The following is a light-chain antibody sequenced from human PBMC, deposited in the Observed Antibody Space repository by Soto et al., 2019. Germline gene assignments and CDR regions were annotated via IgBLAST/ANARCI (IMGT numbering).Light chain of an antibody. CDR1: SSDVGGYNF. CDR2: DVS. CDR3: SSDTSSSTHV. Sequence: QSALTQPASVSGSPGQSITISCTGSSSDVGGYNFVSWYQQHPGKVPKLMIYDVSSRPSGVSDRFSGSKSGNTASLTISGLQAEDEGDYYCSSDTSSSTHVFGSGTKLTVL. V-gene: IGLV2-14*03. J-gene: IGLJ1*01.